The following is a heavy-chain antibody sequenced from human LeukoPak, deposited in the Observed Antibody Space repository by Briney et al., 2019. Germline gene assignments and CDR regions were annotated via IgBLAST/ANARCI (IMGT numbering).Heavy chain of an antibody. Sequence: GGSLRLSCAASGFTFSSYSMNWVRQAPGKGLEWVAVIWSDGSNKYYADSVKGRFTISRDNSKNTLYLLMNSLRAEDTAVYYCARGQYYGIDYWGQGTLVTVSS. D-gene: IGHD2/OR15-2a*01. CDR3: ARGQYYGIDY. V-gene: IGHV3-33*08. CDR2: IWSDGSNK. J-gene: IGHJ4*02. CDR1: GFTFSSYS.